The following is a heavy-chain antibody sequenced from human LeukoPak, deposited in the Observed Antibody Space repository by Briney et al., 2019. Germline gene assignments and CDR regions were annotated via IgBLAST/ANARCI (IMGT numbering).Heavy chain of an antibody. J-gene: IGHJ3*02. V-gene: IGHV3-23*01. CDR3: ASGENPRDGFDI. D-gene: IGHD3-10*01. Sequence: QPGGSLRLSCAASGFTFSNHPMTWVRQAPGQGLEWVSTVSSSGGSTYYADSVKCRFTISRDNSKNTLYPQMNSLRAEDTAVYSCASGENPRDGFDIWGQGTVVTVSS. CDR1: GFTFSNHP. CDR2: VSSSGGST.